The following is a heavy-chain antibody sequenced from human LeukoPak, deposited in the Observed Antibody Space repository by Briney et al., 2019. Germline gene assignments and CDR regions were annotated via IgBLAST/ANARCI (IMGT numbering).Heavy chain of an antibody. J-gene: IGHJ1*01. D-gene: IGHD4-17*01. CDR1: GFTFSTYE. Sequence: GGSLRLSCAASGFTFSTYEMNWVRQAPGKGLEWVSYISISGSTIYYADSVKGRFTISRDNAKNSLYLQMNSLRAEDTAVYYCAKEIYGDSTGGRFQHWGQGTLVIVSS. CDR3: AKEIYGDSTGGRFQH. CDR2: ISISGSTI. V-gene: IGHV3-48*03.